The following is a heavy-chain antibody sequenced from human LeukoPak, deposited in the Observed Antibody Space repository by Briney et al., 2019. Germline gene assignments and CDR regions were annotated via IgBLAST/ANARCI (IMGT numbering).Heavy chain of an antibody. Sequence: GGSLRLSCVASGFTLNTNYMSWVRQAPGKGLEWVSVLYSRGDTYYADSVKGRFTISRDISRHTLYLQMNSLRDEDTAVYYCAMSGSYYSAAYWGQGTLVTVSS. D-gene: IGHD1-26*01. CDR3: AMSGSYYSAAY. J-gene: IGHJ4*02. CDR2: LYSRGDT. V-gene: IGHV3-66*02. CDR1: GFTLNTNY.